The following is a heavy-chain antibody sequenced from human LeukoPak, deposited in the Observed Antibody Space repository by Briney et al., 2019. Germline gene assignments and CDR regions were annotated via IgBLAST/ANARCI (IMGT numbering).Heavy chain of an antibody. CDR3: AREGCSGTSCYGVDAFDI. V-gene: IGHV3-33*08. J-gene: IGHJ3*02. Sequence: GGSLRLSCAASGFTFSSYGMHWVRQATGKGLEWVAVIWYDGSKKFYADSGKGRFTISRDKSKNTLYLQMNSLRVEDTAVYYCAREGCSGTSCYGVDAFDIWGQGTKVTVSS. CDR2: IWYDGSKK. CDR1: GFTFSSYG. D-gene: IGHD2-15*01.